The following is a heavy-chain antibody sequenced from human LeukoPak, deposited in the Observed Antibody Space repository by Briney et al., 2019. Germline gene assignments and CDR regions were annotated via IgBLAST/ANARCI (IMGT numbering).Heavy chain of an antibody. Sequence: RGSHRLSCAASGFTFSSYEMNWVRQAPGKGLEWVSYIRSSGSTIYYADSVKGRFTISRDNAKNSLYLQMNSLRAEDTAVYYCARFGSSSFDYWGQGTLVTSSS. V-gene: IGHV3-48*03. CDR2: IRSSGSTI. J-gene: IGHJ4*02. CDR1: GFTFSSYE. D-gene: IGHD6-13*01. CDR3: ARFGSSSFDY.